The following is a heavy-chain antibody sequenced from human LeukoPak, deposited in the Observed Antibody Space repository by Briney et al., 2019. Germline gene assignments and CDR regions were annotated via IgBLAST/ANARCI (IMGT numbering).Heavy chain of an antibody. Sequence: ASVKVPCKASGGTFSSYAISWVRQAPGQGLEWMGGIIPIFGTANYAQKFQGRVTITADESTSTAYMELSSLRSEDTAVYYCARGHGSGYFLWFDPWGQGTLVAVSS. V-gene: IGHV1-69*13. CDR3: ARGHGSGYFLWFDP. CDR1: GGTFSSYA. D-gene: IGHD3-22*01. CDR2: IIPIFGTA. J-gene: IGHJ5*02.